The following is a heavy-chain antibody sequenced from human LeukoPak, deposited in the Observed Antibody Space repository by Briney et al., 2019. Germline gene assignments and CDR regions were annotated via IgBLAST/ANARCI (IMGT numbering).Heavy chain of an antibody. CDR2: ISSSALNV. CDR3: ARDRKGVMDY. V-gene: IGHV3-48*03. J-gene: IGHJ4*02. D-gene: IGHD2-8*01. CDR1: GFTFNTYE. Sequence: GGSLRLSCAGSGFTFNTYEMNWVRHAPGKGLEWVSSISSSALNVYYADSVKGRFTISRDNAKNSLYLQMNSLRAEDTAAYYCARDRKGVMDYWGQGTLVTVSS.